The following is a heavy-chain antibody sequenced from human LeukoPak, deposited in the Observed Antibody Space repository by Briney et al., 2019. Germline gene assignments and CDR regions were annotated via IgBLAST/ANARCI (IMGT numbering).Heavy chain of an antibody. V-gene: IGHV4-39*01. CDR2: IYYSGRT. Sequence: SETLSLTCSVSADSVSRSDSYWDWIRQPPGKGLEWIGTIYYSGRTYYSPSLKSRFTLSVDTSSNQFSLNLRSVTAADTAVYYCARRRYYDGSGYLEWGQGTLLSVSS. D-gene: IGHD3-22*01. CDR3: ARRRYYDGSGYLE. CDR1: ADSVSRSDSY. J-gene: IGHJ1*01.